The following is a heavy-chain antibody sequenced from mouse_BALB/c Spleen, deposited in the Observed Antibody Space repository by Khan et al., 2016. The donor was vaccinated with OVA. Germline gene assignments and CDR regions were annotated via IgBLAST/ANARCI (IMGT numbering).Heavy chain of an antibody. CDR2: LSHSGST. CDR3: DRTARKKY. V-gene: IGHV3-2*02. D-gene: IGHD1-2*01. CDR1: GYSITSGYG. Sequence: EVKLLESGPGLVKPSQSLSLTCTVTGYSITSGYGWNWIRQFPGNKLEWMGYLSHSGSTNYNPSHTSRISITRDTSKNQFYLQVNSVTTEDTATYDCDRTARKKYWGQGTTLTVSS. J-gene: IGHJ2*01.